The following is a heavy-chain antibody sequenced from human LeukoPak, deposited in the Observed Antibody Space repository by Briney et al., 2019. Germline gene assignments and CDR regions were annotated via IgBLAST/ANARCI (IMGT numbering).Heavy chain of an antibody. CDR1: GGSISNSSYY. D-gene: IGHD3-22*01. V-gene: IGHV4-39*01. CDR2: IYYTGST. CDR3: ARRLLHYYNSSGYLVRSAFDI. Sequence: MTSETLPLTCTVSGGSISNSSYYWGWIRQPPGEGLEWIGSIYYTGSTNYNPSLKSRVTISVDTSKNQFSLRLSSVTAADTAVYYCARRLLHYYNSSGYLVRSAFDIWGQGTMVIVSS. J-gene: IGHJ3*02.